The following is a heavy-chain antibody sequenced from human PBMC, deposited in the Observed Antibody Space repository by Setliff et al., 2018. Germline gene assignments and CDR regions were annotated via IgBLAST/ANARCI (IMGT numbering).Heavy chain of an antibody. J-gene: IGHJ4*02. CDR1: GGTFSSYA. D-gene: IGHD3-10*01. CDR2: IIPILGIA. CDR3: ARDKYGSGCYYKGYFDY. Sequence: ASVKVSCKASGGTFSSYAISWVRQAPGQGLEWMGGIIPILGIANYAQKFQGRVTTTADESTSTAYMELSSLRSEDTAVYYCARDKYGSGCYYKGYFDYWGQGTLVTVSS. V-gene: IGHV1-69*10.